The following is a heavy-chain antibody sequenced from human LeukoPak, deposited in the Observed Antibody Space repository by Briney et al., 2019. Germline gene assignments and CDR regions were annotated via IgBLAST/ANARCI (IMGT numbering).Heavy chain of an antibody. CDR2: IYYSGST. J-gene: IGHJ4*02. D-gene: IGHD1-26*01. V-gene: IGHV4-39*07. CDR3: ARRKSGSYYRYYFDY. Sequence: SETLSLTCTVSGGSISSSSYYWGWIRQPPGKGLEWIGSIYYSGSTYYNPSLKGRVTISVDTSKNQFSLKLSSVTAADTAVYYCARRKSGSYYRYYFDYWGQGTLVTVSS. CDR1: GGSISSSSYY.